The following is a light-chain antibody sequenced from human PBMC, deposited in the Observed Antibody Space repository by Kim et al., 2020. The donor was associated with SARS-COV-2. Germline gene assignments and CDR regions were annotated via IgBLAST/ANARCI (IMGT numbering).Light chain of an antibody. CDR1: KLGDKY. J-gene: IGLJ3*02. V-gene: IGLV3-1*01. CDR2: QDS. CDR3: QAWDSSTAGV. Sequence: SYELTQPPSVSVSPGQTASITCSGDKLGDKYACWYQQKPGQSPVLVIYQDSKRPSGIPERFSGSNSGNTATLTISGTQAMDEADYCCQAWDSSTAGVLGG.